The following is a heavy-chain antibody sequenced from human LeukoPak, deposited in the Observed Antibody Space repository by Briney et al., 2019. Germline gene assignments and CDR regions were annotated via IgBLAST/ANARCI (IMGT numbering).Heavy chain of an antibody. V-gene: IGHV3-30-3*01. J-gene: IGHJ4*02. CDR2: ISYDGSNK. Sequence: VAVISYDGSNKYYADSVKGRFTISRDNSKNTLYLQMNSLRAEDTAVYYCASLGATTAYFDYWGQGTLVTVSS. D-gene: IGHD1-26*01. CDR3: ASLGATTAYFDY.